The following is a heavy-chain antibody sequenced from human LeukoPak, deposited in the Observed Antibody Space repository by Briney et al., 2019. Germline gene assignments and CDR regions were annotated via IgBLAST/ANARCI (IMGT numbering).Heavy chain of an antibody. J-gene: IGHJ5*02. D-gene: IGHD3-10*01. Sequence: GASVKVSCKASGYTFTGYYMHWVRQAPGQGLEWMGRINPNSGGTNYAQKFQGRGTMTRDTSISTAYMELSRLRSDDTAVYYCARGVRGVNNWFDPWGQGTLVTVSS. V-gene: IGHV1-2*06. CDR1: GYTFTGYY. CDR3: ARGVRGVNNWFDP. CDR2: INPNSGGT.